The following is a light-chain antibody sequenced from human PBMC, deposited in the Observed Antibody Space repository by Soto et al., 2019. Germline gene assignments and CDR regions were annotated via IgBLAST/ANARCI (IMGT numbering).Light chain of an antibody. J-gene: IGKJ1*01. CDR1: QSVSSN. CDR3: QQYNNWPPWT. CDR2: GAS. V-gene: IGKV3-15*01. Sequence: IVMTQSPATLSVSPGERATLSCRASQSVSSNLAWYQQKPGQAPRLLIYGASTRATGIPARFSGSGSGTEFTLTISSLQPEDFAVYYCQQYNNWPPWTFGQGTKV.